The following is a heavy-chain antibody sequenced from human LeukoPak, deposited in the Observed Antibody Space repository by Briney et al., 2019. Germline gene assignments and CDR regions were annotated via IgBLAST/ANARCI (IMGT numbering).Heavy chain of an antibody. CDR1: GHTFTDYY. V-gene: IGHV1-2*02. J-gene: IGHJ2*01. D-gene: IGHD4-17*01. CDR3: ARGRGGYGDYYWYFDL. Sequence: GASVKVSCKASGHTFTDYYIHWLRQAPGQGLEWMGWINPNGGVTKYPQKFQGRFTMTRDTSISTAYMELTRLRSDHTAVYYCARGRGGYGDYYWYFDLWGRGTLVTVSS. CDR2: INPNGGVT.